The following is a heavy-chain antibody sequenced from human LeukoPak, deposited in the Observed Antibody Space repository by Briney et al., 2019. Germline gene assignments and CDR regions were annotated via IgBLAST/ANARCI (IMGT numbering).Heavy chain of an antibody. J-gene: IGHJ4*02. CDR2: IYPGDSDT. D-gene: IGHD2-15*01. CDR1: GYSFTSYW. Sequence: PGESLKISCKGSGYSFTSYWIGWVRHMPGKVLELMGIIYPGDSDTRYSPSFQGHVTISADNSISTAYLQWSSLKASDTAMYYCARRMEYCSGGSCYADFDYWGQGTLVTVSS. V-gene: IGHV5-51*01. CDR3: ARRMEYCSGGSCYADFDY.